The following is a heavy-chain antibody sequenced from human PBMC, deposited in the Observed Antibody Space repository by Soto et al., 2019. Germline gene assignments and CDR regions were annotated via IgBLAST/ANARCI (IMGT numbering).Heavy chain of an antibody. D-gene: IGHD2-2*01. CDR1: GGTFSSYA. V-gene: IGHV1-69*06. CDR2: IIPIFGTA. Sequence: SVKVSCKASGGTFSSYAISWVRQAPGQGLEWMGGIIPIFGTANYAQKFQGRVTITADKSTSTAYMELSSLRSEDTAVYYCARDLGCSSTSCYDYWGQGTLVTVSS. CDR3: ARDLGCSSTSCYDY. J-gene: IGHJ4*02.